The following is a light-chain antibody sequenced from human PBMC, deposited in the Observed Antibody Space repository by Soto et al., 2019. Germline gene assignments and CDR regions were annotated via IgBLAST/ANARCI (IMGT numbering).Light chain of an antibody. CDR1: SGSIASNY. J-gene: IGLJ2*01. Sequence: NFMLTQPHSVSESPGKTVTISCTRSSGSIASNYVQWYQQRPGSSPTTVIYEDNQRPSGVPDRFSGSIDSSSNSASLTISGLSTEDEADYYCQSYDSNNRDVVFGGGTKVTVL. V-gene: IGLV6-57*01. CDR3: QSYDSNNRDVV. CDR2: EDN.